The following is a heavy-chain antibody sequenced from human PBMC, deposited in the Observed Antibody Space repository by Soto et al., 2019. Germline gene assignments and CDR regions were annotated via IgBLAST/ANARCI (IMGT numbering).Heavy chain of an antibody. D-gene: IGHD1-26*01. V-gene: IGHV1-8*01. J-gene: IGHJ4*02. Sequence: QVQLVQSGAEVKKPGASVKVSCKASGYTFTSYDINWVRQATGQGLEWMGWMNPNSGNTGYAQKFQSRVTMTRKTSISTAYMELSSLRSEDTAVYYCARVLWPGDILGATFPSDYWGQGTLVTVSS. CDR2: MNPNSGNT. CDR1: GYTFTSYD. CDR3: ARVLWPGDILGATFPSDY.